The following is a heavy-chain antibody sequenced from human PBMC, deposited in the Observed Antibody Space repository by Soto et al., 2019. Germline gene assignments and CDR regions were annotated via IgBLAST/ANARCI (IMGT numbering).Heavy chain of an antibody. V-gene: IGHV3-21*01. D-gene: IGHD1-26*01. J-gene: IGHJ4*02. Sequence: EVHLVESGGGLVQPGGSLRLSCAACGFPFSSYTMTWVRQAPGKGLEWGSSAIGHTNDIYYADSVKGRFTISRHDAKDSVYLQMNGLRDDDTAVYYFAREWDLLRRGFDNWGEGTLVTVSS. CDR1: GFPFSSYT. CDR2: AIGHTNDI. CDR3: AREWDLLRRGFDN.